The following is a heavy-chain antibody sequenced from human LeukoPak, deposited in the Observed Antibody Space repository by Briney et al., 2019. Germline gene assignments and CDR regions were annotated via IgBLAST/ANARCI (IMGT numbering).Heavy chain of an antibody. CDR1: GGSISSGDYY. V-gene: IGHV4-30-4*01. CDR2: IYYSGST. D-gene: IGHD3-3*01. CDR3: ARYNDFWSGYYYFDY. Sequence: SQTLSLTCTVSGGSISSGDYYWSWIRQPPGKGLEWIGYIYYSGSTYYNPSLKSRVTISVDTSKNQFSLKLSSVTAADTAVYYCARYNDFWSGYYYFDYWGQGTLVTVSS. J-gene: IGHJ4*02.